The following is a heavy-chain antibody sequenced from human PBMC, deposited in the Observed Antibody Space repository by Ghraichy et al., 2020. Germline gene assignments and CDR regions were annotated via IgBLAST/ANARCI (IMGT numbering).Heavy chain of an antibody. V-gene: IGHV3-74*01. Sequence: GGSLRLSCADSGFTFSSYWMHWVRQAPGKGLVWVSRINSDGSSTSYADSVKGRFTISRDNAKNTLYLQMNSLRAEETAVYYCASGPEYYYYGMDVWGQGTTVTVSS. CDR1: GFTFSSYW. J-gene: IGHJ6*02. CDR2: INSDGSST. CDR3: ASGPEYYYYGMDV.